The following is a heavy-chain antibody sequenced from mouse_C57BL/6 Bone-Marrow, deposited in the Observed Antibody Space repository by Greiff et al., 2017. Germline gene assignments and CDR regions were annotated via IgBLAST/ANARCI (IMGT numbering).Heavy chain of an antibody. CDR3: ARSSCYPAWFAY. CDR1: GYTFTSYG. V-gene: IGHV1-81*01. J-gene: IGHJ3*01. Sequence: VQLQQSGAELARPGASVKLSCKASGYTFTSYGISWVKQRTGQGLEWIGEIYPRSGNTYYNEKFKGKATLTADKSSSTAYMELRSLTSEDSAVYFCARSSCYPAWFAYWGQGTLVTVSA. CDR2: IYPRSGNT.